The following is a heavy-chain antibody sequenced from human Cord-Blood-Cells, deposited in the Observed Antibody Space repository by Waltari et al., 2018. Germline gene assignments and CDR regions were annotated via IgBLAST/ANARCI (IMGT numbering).Heavy chain of an antibody. D-gene: IGHD1-26*01. CDR1: GYSFTGYS. CDR2: INPNSGGT. V-gene: IGHV1-2*04. J-gene: IGHJ3*02. CDR3: ARAPYIVGATTNAFDI. Sequence: QVQLVQSGAEVKKPGASVTVSCKATGYSFTGYSLHCVRQAPGQGLEWMGWINPNSGGTNYAQKFQGWVTMTRDTSISTAYMELSRLRSDDTAVYYCARAPYIVGATTNAFDIWGQGTMVTVSS.